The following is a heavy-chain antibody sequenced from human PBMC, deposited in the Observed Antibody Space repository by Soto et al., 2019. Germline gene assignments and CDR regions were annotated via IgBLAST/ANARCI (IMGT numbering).Heavy chain of an antibody. CDR1: GGSFSGYY. D-gene: IGHD6-13*01. CDR3: ARLYSSSFDY. CDR2: INHSGST. V-gene: IGHV4-34*01. Sequence: QVQLQQWGAGLLKPSETLSLTCAVYGGSFSGYYWSWIRQPPGKGLEWIGEINHSGSTNYNPSLKSRVTISVDTSKNQFSLKLSSVTAADTAVYYCARLYSSSFDYWRQGPLVTVSS. J-gene: IGHJ4*02.